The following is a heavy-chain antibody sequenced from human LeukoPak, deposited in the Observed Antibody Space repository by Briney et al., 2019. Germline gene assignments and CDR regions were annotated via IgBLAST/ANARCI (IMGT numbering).Heavy chain of an antibody. CDR1: GYTFTSYY. J-gene: IGHJ3*02. Sequence: ASVKVSCKASGYTFTSYYMHWVRQAHGQGLEWMGIINPSGGSTSYAQKFQSRVTMTRDMSTSTVYMEQSSLRSEDTAVYYCARAGEMATIADGAFDIWGQGTMVTVSS. D-gene: IGHD5-24*01. CDR3: ARAGEMATIADGAFDI. CDR2: INPSGGST. V-gene: IGHV1-46*01.